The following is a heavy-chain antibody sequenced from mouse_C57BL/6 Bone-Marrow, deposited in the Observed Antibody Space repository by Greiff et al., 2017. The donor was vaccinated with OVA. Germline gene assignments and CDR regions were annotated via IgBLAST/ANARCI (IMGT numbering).Heavy chain of an antibody. CDR3: ARDYGSRGDYFDY. CDR2: IDPANGNT. D-gene: IGHD1-1*01. CDR1: GFNIKNTY. Sequence: VHLKESVAELVRPGASVKLSCTASGFNIKNTYMHWVKQRPEQGLEWIGRIDPANGNTKYAPKFQGKATITADTSSNTAYLQLSSLTSEDTAIYYCARDYGSRGDYFDYWGQGTTLTVSS. J-gene: IGHJ2*01. V-gene: IGHV14-3*01.